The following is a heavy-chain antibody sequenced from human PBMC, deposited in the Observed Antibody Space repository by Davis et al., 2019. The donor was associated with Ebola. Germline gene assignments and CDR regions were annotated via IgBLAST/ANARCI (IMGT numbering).Heavy chain of an antibody. Sequence: GESLKISCAASGFTFSDYYMSWIRQAPGKGLEWVSYISNSGSTIYYADSVKGRFTISRDNAKNSLYLQMNSLRAEDTAVYYCARDRSGYDFSPTTAWGQGTLVTVSS. CDR2: ISNSGSTI. CDR1: GFTFSDYY. V-gene: IGHV3-11*04. J-gene: IGHJ5*02. D-gene: IGHD5-12*01. CDR3: ARDRSGYDFSPTTA.